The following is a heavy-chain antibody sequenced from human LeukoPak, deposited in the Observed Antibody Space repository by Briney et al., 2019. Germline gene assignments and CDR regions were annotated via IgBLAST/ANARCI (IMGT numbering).Heavy chain of an antibody. V-gene: IGHV4-59*01. CDR3: GGDSSPSALLDMDV. Sequence: SETLSLTWFVSGGSMKNSYWTSIRQAPGKGLEWIGNIDDSGNTNYSPSLKSRVTISLDTSKNRFSLRVTSVTAADTALFFCGGDSSPSALLDMDVWGKGTTVTVSS. CDR2: IDDSGNT. J-gene: IGHJ6*03. CDR1: GGSMKNSY. D-gene: IGHD2-2*01.